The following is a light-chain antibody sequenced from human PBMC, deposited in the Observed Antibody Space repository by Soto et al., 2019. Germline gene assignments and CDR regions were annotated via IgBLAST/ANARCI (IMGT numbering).Light chain of an antibody. V-gene: IGKV3-11*01. Sequence: EIVMTQSPGTLSVSPGEGATLFCRASQSVRTKLAWYQQRAGQAPRLLMYGASTRATGIPDRFSGSGSGTDFTLTISSLEAEDFAVYYCHQRSNWLDTFGQGTRLEIK. CDR2: GAS. CDR1: QSVRTK. CDR3: HQRSNWLDT. J-gene: IGKJ5*01.